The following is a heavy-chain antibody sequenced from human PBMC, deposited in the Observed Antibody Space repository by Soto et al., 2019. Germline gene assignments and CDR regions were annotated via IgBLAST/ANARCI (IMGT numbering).Heavy chain of an antibody. J-gene: IGHJ4*02. Sequence: GGSLRLSCAASGFTFSSYAMSWVRQAPGKGLEWVSAISGSGGSTYYADSVKGRFTISRDNSKNTLYLQMNSLRAEDTAVYYCARGPIVVVPAATPYFDYWGQGTLVTVSS. CDR3: ARGPIVVVPAATPYFDY. V-gene: IGHV3-23*01. CDR2: ISGSGGST. D-gene: IGHD2-2*01. CDR1: GFTFSSYA.